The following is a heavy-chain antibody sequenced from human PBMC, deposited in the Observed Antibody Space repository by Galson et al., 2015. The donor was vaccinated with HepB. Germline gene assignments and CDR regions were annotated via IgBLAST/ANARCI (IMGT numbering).Heavy chain of an antibody. CDR3: ARETREVWGNDFWSGLYYFDT. CDR2: INPGNGNT. V-gene: IGHV1-3*01. CDR1: GYTFTSYA. D-gene: IGHD3-3*01. J-gene: IGHJ4*02. Sequence: CKASGYTFTSYAMHWVRQAPGQGPEGMGWINPGNGNTKYSQKFQGRVFITRDTSASTAYLELSSLRSEDTAVYYCARETREVWGNDFWSGLYYFDTWGQGTLVTVSS.